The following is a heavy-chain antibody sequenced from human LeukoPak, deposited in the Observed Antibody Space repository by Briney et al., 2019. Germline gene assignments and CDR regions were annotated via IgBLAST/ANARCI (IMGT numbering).Heavy chain of an antibody. V-gene: IGHV3-49*04. J-gene: IGHJ5*02. CDR2: IRSKAYGGTS. D-gene: IGHD2-2*01. CDR1: GFTFGEYA. CDR3: XXXQYCGTTTCLDP. Sequence: SGGSLRLSCTTSGFTFGEYALSWVRQAPGKGLEWVGFIRSKAYGGTSQYAASVKGRFTFSRDDSKSIAYLHMNSLKTEDTAVXXXXXXQYCGTTTCLDPWGQGTLVIVSS.